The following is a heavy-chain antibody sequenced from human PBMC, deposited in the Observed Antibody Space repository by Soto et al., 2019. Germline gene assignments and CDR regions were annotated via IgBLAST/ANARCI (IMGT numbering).Heavy chain of an antibody. D-gene: IGHD4-17*01. CDR2: ISAYNGNT. J-gene: IGHJ5*02. CDR3: ARETLVDDYGDYRHWFDP. CDR1: GYTFTSYG. V-gene: IGHV1-18*04. Sequence: ASVKVSCKASGYTFTSYGISWVRQAPGQGLEWMGWISAYNGNTNYAQKLQGRVTMTTDTSTSTAYMELRSLRSDDTAVYYCARETLVDDYGDYRHWFDPWGHGTLVTVSS.